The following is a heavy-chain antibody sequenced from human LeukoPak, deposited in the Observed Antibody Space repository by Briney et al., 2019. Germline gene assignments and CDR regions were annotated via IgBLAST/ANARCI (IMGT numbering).Heavy chain of an antibody. J-gene: IGHJ4*02. CDR3: ARDLPWYDFWSGYYASFDY. D-gene: IGHD3-3*01. V-gene: IGHV3-21*01. CDR1: GFTLSSYW. CDR2: ISSSSSYI. Sequence: GGSLRLSCEASGFTLSSYWMSWVRQAPGKGLEWVSSISSSSSYIYYADSVKGRFTISRDNAKNSLYLQMNSLRAEDTAVYYCARDLPWYDFWSGYYASFDYWGQGTLVTVSS.